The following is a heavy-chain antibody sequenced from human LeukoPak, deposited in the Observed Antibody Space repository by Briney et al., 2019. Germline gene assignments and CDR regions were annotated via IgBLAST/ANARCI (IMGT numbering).Heavy chain of an antibody. Sequence: ASVKVSCKASGYTFTSYGISWVRQATGQGLEWMGWMNPNSGNTGYGQSFQGRITMTRDISIGTAYMELSNLTSEDTAIYYCTRGSSGRRDNWGQGTLVTVSA. V-gene: IGHV1-8*02. CDR2: MNPNSGNT. CDR3: TRGSSGRRDN. J-gene: IGHJ4*02. CDR1: GYTFTSYG. D-gene: IGHD6-19*01.